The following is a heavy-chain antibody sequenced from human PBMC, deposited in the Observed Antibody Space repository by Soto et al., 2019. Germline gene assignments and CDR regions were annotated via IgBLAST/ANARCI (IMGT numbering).Heavy chain of an antibody. Sequence: QVQLVQSGAEVKKPGASVKVSCKASGYTFTGYYMHWVRQAPGQGLEWMGWINPNSGGTNYARKSQGRVTITGDTASSRAYMELSRLRSDDTAVYYCARDRSILGYDWFDPWGQGTLVTVSS. CDR3: ARDRSILGYDWFDP. V-gene: IGHV1-2*02. J-gene: IGHJ5*02. CDR2: INPNSGGT. CDR1: GYTFTGYY. D-gene: IGHD2-21*01.